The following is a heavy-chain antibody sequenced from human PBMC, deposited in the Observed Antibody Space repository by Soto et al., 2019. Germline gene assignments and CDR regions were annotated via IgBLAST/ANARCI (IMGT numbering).Heavy chain of an antibody. J-gene: IGHJ4*02. CDR2: ISGSGGST. CDR1: GFTFSSYA. Sequence: PGGSLRLSCAASGFTFSSYAMSWVRQAPGKGLEWVSAISGSGGSTYYADSVKGRFTISRDNSENTLYLQMNSLRAEDTAVYYCAKEPRKQYYYDSSGYYHYWGQGTLVTVSS. V-gene: IGHV3-23*01. D-gene: IGHD3-22*01. CDR3: AKEPRKQYYYDSSGYYHY.